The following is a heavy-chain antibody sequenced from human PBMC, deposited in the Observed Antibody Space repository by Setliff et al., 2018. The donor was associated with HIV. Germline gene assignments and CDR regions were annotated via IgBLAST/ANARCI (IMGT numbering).Heavy chain of an antibody. Sequence: CTVSGGSISSDSYYWSWIRQPAGKGLEWIGSIYYSGSTYYNPSLKSRVTLSMDTSKNQFSLNLNSVTAADTAVYYCARGGRDITGFRPLHYFDYWGQGTLVTVSS. CDR2: IYYSGST. J-gene: IGHJ4*02. V-gene: IGHV4-39*01. D-gene: IGHD3-22*01. CDR3: ARGGRDITGFRPLHYFDY. CDR1: GGSISSDSYY.